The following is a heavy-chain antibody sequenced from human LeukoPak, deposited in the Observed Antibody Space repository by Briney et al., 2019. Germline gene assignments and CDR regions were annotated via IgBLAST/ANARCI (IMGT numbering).Heavy chain of an antibody. D-gene: IGHD2-8*02. CDR1: GFTFSTYW. CDR2: INKRGSET. J-gene: IGHJ1*01. V-gene: IGHV3-7*01. CDR3: ARELVVGPAEYFQH. Sequence: GGSLRLSCAASGFTFSTYWMHWVRQAPGKGLEWVANINKRGSETYYVDSVRGRFTISRDNDKNSLFLQMNSLRVDDTALYYCARELVVGPAEYFQHWGHGTLVTVSS.